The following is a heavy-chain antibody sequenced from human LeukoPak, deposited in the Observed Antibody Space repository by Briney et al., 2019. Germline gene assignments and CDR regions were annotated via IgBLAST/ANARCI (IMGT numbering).Heavy chain of an antibody. D-gene: IGHD1-14*01. Sequence: PSETLSLTCTVSGCSISSYYWSWIRQPPGKGLEWIGYIYYSGSTNYNPSLKSRVTISVDTSKNQFSLKLSSVTAADTAVYYCARVNQDAFDIWGQGTMVTVSS. V-gene: IGHV4-59*01. CDR1: GCSISSYY. CDR3: ARVNQDAFDI. CDR2: IYYSGST. J-gene: IGHJ3*02.